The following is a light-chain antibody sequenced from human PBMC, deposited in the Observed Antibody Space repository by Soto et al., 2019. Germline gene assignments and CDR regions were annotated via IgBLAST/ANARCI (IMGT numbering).Light chain of an antibody. CDR2: LHSDGSH. V-gene: IGLV4-69*01. CDR3: QTWGTDSRV. J-gene: IGLJ1*01. Sequence: QAVVTQSPSASASLGASVQLTCTLSSGHSRYAIAWHQQQPEKGPRFLMKLHSDGSHTKGDGIPDRFSGSSSGAERYLTISSLQSEDEADYYCQTWGTDSRVFGTGTKVTVL. CDR1: SGHSRYA.